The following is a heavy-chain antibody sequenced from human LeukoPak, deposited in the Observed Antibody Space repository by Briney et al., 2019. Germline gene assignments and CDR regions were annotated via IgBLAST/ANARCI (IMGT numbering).Heavy chain of an antibody. J-gene: IGHJ4*02. CDR3: ARDYCSSTSCLLDY. CDR1: GFTFSTYA. V-gene: IGHV3-64*01. CDR2: ISSNGGST. D-gene: IGHD2-2*01. Sequence: GGSLRLSCAASGFTFSTYAMHWVRQAPGKGLEYVSAISSNGGSTCYANSVKGRFTISRDNSKNTLYLQMGSLRAEDMAVYYCARDYCSSTSCLLDYWGQGTLVTVSS.